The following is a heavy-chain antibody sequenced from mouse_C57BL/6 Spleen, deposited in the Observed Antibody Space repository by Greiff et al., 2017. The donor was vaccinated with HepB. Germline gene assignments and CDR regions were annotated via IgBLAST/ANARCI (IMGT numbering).Heavy chain of an antibody. J-gene: IGHJ3*01. CDR2: IDPSDSYT. CDR1: GYTFTSYW. V-gene: IGHV1-59*01. D-gene: IGHD1-1*01. Sequence: QVQLQQPGAELVRPGTSVKLSCKASGYTFTSYWMHWVKQRPGQGLEWIGVIDPSDSYTNYNQKFKGKATLTVDTSSSTAYMQLSSLTSEDSAVYYCARYYYGSSYLAWFAYWGQGTLVTVSA. CDR3: ARYYYGSSYLAWFAY.